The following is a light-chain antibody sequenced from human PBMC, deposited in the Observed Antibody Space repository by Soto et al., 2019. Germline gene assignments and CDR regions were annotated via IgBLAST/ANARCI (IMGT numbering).Light chain of an antibody. CDR2: DVS. J-gene: IGLJ2*01. CDR1: SSDVGGYNF. Sequence: QSALTQPASVSGSPGQSIAISCTGTSSDVGGYNFVSWYQQHPGKAPKLMIYDVSSRPSGVSDRFSGSKSGNTASQTISGLQAEDEADYYCSSYTSSTLVVFGGGTKLTVL. V-gene: IGLV2-14*03. CDR3: SSYTSSTLVV.